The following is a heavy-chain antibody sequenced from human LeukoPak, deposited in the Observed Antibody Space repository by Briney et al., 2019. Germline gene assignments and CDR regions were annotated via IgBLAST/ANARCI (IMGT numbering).Heavy chain of an antibody. CDR2: INTNTGNP. J-gene: IGHJ5*02. V-gene: IGHV7-4-1*02. D-gene: IGHD3-3*01. Sequence: ASVKVSCKASGYTFTSYAMNWVRQAPGQGLEWMGWINTNTGNPTYAQGFTGRFVFSLDTSVSTAYLQISSLKAEDTAVYYCARTLESYYDPYNWFDPWGQGTLVTVSS. CDR1: GYTFTSYA. CDR3: ARTLESYYDPYNWFDP.